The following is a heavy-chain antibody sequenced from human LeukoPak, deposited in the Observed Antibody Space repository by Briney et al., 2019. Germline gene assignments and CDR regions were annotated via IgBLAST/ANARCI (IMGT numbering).Heavy chain of an antibody. D-gene: IGHD1-1*01. CDR1: GGSISSYY. J-gene: IGHJ4*02. CDR3: ARGSETGITDY. CDR2: IYYSGST. V-gene: IGHV4-59*01. Sequence: SETLSLTCTVSGGSISSYYWSWIRQPPGKGLEWIGYIYYSGSTNYNPSPKSRVTISVDTSKNQFSLKLSSVTAADTAVYYCARGSETGITDYWGQGTLVTVSS.